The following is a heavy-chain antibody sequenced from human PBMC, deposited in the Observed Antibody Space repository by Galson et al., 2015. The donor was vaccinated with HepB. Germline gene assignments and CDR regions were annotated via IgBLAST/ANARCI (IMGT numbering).Heavy chain of an antibody. V-gene: IGHV3-73*01. Sequence: SLRLSCAASGFTFSGSAIHWVRQASGKGPEWVGRIRSKANNYATSYVPPLKGRFTISRYDSKNMAYLHMKSLKTEDTAVYYCTRLGDFSGYSSRWGQGTLVTVSS. CDR1: GFTFSGSA. CDR3: TRLGDFSGYSSR. J-gene: IGHJ4*02. D-gene: IGHD6-19*01. CDR2: IRSKANNYAT.